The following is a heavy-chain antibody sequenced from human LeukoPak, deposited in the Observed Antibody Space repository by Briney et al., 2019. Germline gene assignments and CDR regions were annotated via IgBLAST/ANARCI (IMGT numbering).Heavy chain of an antibody. J-gene: IGHJ3*01. CDR2: ISYDGSNK. CDR1: GFTFSSYA. CDR3: AREDSSVYSIDAFDF. Sequence: GGSLRLSCAASGFTFSSYAMHWVRQAPGKGLEWVAVISYDGSNKYYADSVKGRFTISRDNAKNSLYLQMNSLRAEDTAVYYCAREDSSVYSIDAFDFWGQGTMVTVSS. V-gene: IGHV3-30*04. D-gene: IGHD3-22*01.